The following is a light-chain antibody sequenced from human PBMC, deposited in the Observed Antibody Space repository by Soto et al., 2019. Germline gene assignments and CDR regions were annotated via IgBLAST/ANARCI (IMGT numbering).Light chain of an antibody. V-gene: IGKV1-5*01. CDR1: QSISSW. J-gene: IGKJ2*01. CDR2: DAS. Sequence: DIQMTQSPSTLSASVGDRVTITCRASQSISSWLAWYQQKPGKAPKLLIYDASSLESGVPSRFSGSGSGTEFPLTISSLQPDDFATYYGKQNNSYSPTFGQGTSWRSN. CDR3: KQNNSYSPT.